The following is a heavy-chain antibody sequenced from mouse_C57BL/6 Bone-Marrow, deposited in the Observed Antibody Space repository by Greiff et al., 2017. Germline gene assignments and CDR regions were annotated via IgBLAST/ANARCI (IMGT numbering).Heavy chain of an antibody. V-gene: IGHV1-81*01. CDR1: GYTFTSYG. D-gene: IGHD1-1*01. CDR3: ARWIPFITTVVALYYYAMDY. CDR2: LYPRSGNT. J-gene: IGHJ4*01. Sequence: VQLQQSGAELARPGASVKLSCKASGYTFTSYGISWVKQRTGQGLEWIGELYPRSGNTYYNEKFKGKATLTADKSSSTAYMELRSLTSEDSAVYFCARWIPFITTVVALYYYAMDYWGQGTSVTVSS.